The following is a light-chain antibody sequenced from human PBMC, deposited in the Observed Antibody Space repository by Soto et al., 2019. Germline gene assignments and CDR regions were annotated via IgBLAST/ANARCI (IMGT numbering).Light chain of an antibody. CDR2: AAS. CDR1: QGISSY. Sequence: AIRMTQSPSSFSASTGDRVTITCRASQGISSYLAWYQQKPGKAPKLLIYAASTLQSGVPSRFSGSGSGTDFTLTISCLQSEDFATCYCQQYYSYPLTFGVGTKVDIK. CDR3: QQYYSYPLT. V-gene: IGKV1-8*01. J-gene: IGKJ4*02.